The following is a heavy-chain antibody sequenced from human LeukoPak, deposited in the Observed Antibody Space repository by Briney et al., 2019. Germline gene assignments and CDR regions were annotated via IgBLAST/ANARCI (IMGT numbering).Heavy chain of an antibody. CDR1: GFTFSSYA. Sequence: GGSLRLSCAASGFTFSSYAMSWVRQAPGKGLEWVSAISGSGGSTYYADSVKGRFTISRDNSKNTLYLQMNSLRAEDTAVYYCAMRGYSYGNYFDYWGQGTLVTVSS. CDR2: ISGSGGST. V-gene: IGHV3-23*01. D-gene: IGHD5-18*01. CDR3: AMRGYSYGNYFDY. J-gene: IGHJ4*02.